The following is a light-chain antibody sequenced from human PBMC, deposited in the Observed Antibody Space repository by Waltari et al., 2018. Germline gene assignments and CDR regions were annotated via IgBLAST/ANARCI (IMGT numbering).Light chain of an antibody. CDR3: SSYTRSSTWV. CDR1: ISDVGAYKY. V-gene: IGLV2-14*01. J-gene: IGLJ2*01. Sequence: QSALTQPASVSGSPGQSITIPCTGTISDVGAYKYVPWYQHHPGKAPNLMIYEATNRPSGISNRFSGSKSGNTASLTISGLQAEDEADYYCSSYTRSSTWVFGGGTKLTVL. CDR2: EAT.